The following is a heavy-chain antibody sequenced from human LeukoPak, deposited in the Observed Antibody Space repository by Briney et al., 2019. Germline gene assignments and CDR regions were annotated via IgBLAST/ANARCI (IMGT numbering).Heavy chain of an antibody. J-gene: IGHJ4*02. CDR3: ARVVYGSGSYYND. V-gene: IGHV3-11*04. D-gene: IGHD3-10*01. Sequence: GGSLRLSCAASGFTFSDYYMSWIRQAPGKGLEWVSYISRGGRTTDYADSVKGRFTISRDNARNSLYLQMNSLRAEDTAVYYCARVVYGSGSYYNDWGQGTLVTVSS. CDR1: GFTFSDYY. CDR2: ISRGGRTT.